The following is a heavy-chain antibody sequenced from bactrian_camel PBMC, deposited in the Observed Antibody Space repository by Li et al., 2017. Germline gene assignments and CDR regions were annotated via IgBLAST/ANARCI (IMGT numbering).Heavy chain of an antibody. J-gene: IGHJ4*01. V-gene: IGHV3S1*01. D-gene: IGHD6*01. CDR2: IDSDGRS. Sequence: HVQLVESGGGSVQAGESLRLSCAASGHSDRTYCMAWFRQVPGKEREGVAAIDSDGRSIYAQNVKGRFTIFRDNAKDTLYLKLNSLKTEDTAMYYCTKIMYVYNVYASWDNWGQGTQVTVS. CDR1: GHSDRTYC. CDR3: TKIMYVYNVYASWDN.